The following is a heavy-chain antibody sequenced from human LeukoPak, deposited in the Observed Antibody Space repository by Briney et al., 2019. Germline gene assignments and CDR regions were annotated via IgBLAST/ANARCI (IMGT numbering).Heavy chain of an antibody. J-gene: IGHJ4*02. V-gene: IGHV3-7*05. D-gene: IGHD2-2*01. CDR1: GFTLSHFG. Sequence: PGGSLRLSCAASGFTLSHFGVNWVRQAPGKGLEWVANIKQDGSEKYYVDSVKGRFTISRDNAKNSLFLQMNSLRAEDTAVYYCVGCTRWGQGTLVTVSS. CDR2: IKQDGSEK. CDR3: VGCTR.